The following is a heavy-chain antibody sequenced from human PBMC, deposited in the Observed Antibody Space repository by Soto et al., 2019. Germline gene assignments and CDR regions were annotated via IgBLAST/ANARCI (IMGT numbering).Heavy chain of an antibody. Sequence: PGGSLRLSCAASGITVSTNYMSWVRQAPGKGLEWVSVIYSDGKTFYADSVKGRFTISRDNSQNTVSLQMNSLRADDTAVYYCAREAYRGYSYPLYWGQGTLVTVSS. D-gene: IGHD5-18*01. J-gene: IGHJ4*02. CDR1: GITVSTNY. CDR3: AREAYRGYSYPLY. CDR2: IYSDGKT. V-gene: IGHV3-53*01.